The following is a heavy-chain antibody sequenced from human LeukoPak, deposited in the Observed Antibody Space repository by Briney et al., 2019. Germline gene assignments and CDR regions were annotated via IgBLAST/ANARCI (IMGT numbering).Heavy chain of an antibody. D-gene: IGHD3-22*01. CDR3: ARLFSXGRGWLDY. CDR2: IYYSGST. V-gene: IGHV4-39*01. CDR1: GGSISSSSYY. J-gene: IGHJ4*02. Sequence: SETLSLTCTVSGGSISSSSYYWGWIRQSPGKGLEWIGSIYYSGSTYYNPSLKSRVTISVDTSKNQFSLRLSSVTTADTAVYYCARLFSXGRGWLDYWGQGTLVTVSS.